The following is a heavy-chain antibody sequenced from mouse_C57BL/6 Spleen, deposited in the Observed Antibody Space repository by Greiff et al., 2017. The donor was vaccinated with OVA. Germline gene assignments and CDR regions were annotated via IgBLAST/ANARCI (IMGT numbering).Heavy chain of an antibody. Sequence: VQLQQPGTELVKPGASVKLSCKASGYTFTSYWMHWVKQRPGQGLEWIGNINPSNGGTNYNEKFKSKATLTVDKSSSTAYMQLSSLTSEDSAVYYGARSDDCGGYAMDYWGQGTSVTVSS. D-gene: IGHD2-4*01. CDR3: ARSDDCGGYAMDY. CDR2: INPSNGGT. CDR1: GYTFTSYW. J-gene: IGHJ4*01. V-gene: IGHV1-53*01.